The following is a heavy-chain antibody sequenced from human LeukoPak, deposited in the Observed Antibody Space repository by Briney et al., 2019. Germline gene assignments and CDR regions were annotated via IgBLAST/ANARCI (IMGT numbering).Heavy chain of an antibody. CDR1: GGSISSYY. Sequence: PSETLSLTCTVSGGSISSYYWGWIRQPPGKGLEWIGYIYYSGSTNYNPSLKSRVTISVDTSKNQFSLKLSSVTAADTAVYYCARGHDSSGYYYLSYWGQGTLVTVSS. CDR2: IYYSGST. J-gene: IGHJ4*02. CDR3: ARGHDSSGYYYLSY. D-gene: IGHD3-22*01. V-gene: IGHV4-59*01.